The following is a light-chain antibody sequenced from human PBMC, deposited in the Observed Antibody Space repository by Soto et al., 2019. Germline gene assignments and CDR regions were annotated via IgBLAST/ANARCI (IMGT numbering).Light chain of an antibody. Sequence: SYELTQPPSVSVSPGQTASITCSGDKLGDKYACWYQQKPGQSPVLVIYQDTKRPSGIPERFSGSNCGNTATLTISGTQAMDEADYYCKALDRSAYVVFSGGTKLNVL. CDR1: KLGDKY. CDR2: QDT. J-gene: IGLJ2*01. V-gene: IGLV3-1*01. CDR3: KALDRSAYVV.